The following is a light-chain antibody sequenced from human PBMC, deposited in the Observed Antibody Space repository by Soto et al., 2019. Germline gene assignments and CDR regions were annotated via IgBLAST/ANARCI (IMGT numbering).Light chain of an antibody. CDR3: QHCATAPLT. CDR2: DAS. Sequence: EIVLTQSPGPLSLSPGERATLSCRASQSVTNNYLAWYQQKPGQAPSLLNYDASPSATVIPDRFSGSGSVTDFTLTINTLQPEYFPVSYCQHCATAPLTFGQGSRVET. V-gene: IGKV3-20*01. CDR1: QSVTNNY. J-gene: IGKJ1*01.